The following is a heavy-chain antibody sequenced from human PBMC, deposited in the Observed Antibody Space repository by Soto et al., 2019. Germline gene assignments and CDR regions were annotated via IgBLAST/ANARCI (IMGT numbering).Heavy chain of an antibody. CDR1: GYTFTSYD. CDR3: ASGYYYGSGSGTDSPDI. CDR2: MNPNSGNT. V-gene: IGHV1-8*01. D-gene: IGHD3-10*01. J-gene: IGHJ3*02. Sequence: QVQLVQSGAEVKKPGASVKVSCKASGYTFTSYDINWVRQATGQGLEWMGWMNPNSGNTGYAQKFQGRVTMTRNTSISTAYMELSSLRSEDTAVYYCASGYYYGSGSGTDSPDIWGQGTMVTVSS.